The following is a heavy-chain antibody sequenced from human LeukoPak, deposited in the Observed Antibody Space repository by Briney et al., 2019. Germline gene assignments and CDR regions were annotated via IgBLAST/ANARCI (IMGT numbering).Heavy chain of an antibody. CDR1: GYTFTSYY. Sequence: ASVKVSCKASGYTFTSYYMHWVRQAPGQGLEWMGIINPSGGRTCYGQKFQGRLTMTRDTSTSTVYMELSSLRSEDTAVYSCARGVGQQRSPGVYYYYGMDVWGQGTTVTVYS. J-gene: IGHJ6*02. D-gene: IGHD6-13*01. CDR3: ARGVGQQRSPGVYYYYGMDV. V-gene: IGHV1-46*01. CDR2: INPSGGRT.